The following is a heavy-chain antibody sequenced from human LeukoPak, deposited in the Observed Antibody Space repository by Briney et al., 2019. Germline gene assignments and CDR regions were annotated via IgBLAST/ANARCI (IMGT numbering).Heavy chain of an antibody. CDR2: ISGSGGST. Sequence: PGGSLRLSCSASGFTFSSYAMHWVRQAPGKGLEWVSAISGSGGSTYYADSVKGRFIISRDYSKNTLFLQMNSLSAEDTAVYYCAKVLEYYDFWSGYYIDYWGQGTLVTVSS. J-gene: IGHJ4*02. D-gene: IGHD3-3*01. CDR3: AKVLEYYDFWSGYYIDY. V-gene: IGHV3-23*01. CDR1: GFTFSSYA.